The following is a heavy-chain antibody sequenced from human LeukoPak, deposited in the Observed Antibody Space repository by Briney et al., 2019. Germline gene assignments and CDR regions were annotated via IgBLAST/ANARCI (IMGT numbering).Heavy chain of an antibody. D-gene: IGHD6-19*01. V-gene: IGHV4-59*01. CDR1: GGSISNYY. Sequence: PSETLSLTCTVSGGSISNYYWNWIRQPPGKGLEWIGYIYYSGSTNYNPSLKSRVTISLDTSKNQFSLKLSSVIAADTAVYYCAKGTSSGWYYFDYWGQGTLVTVSS. CDR3: AKGTSSGWYYFDY. J-gene: IGHJ4*02. CDR2: IYYSGST.